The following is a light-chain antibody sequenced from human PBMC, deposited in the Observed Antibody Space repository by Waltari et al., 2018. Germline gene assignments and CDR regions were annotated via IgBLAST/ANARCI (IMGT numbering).Light chain of an antibody. J-gene: IGLJ3*02. CDR2: DVS. CDR1: SSDVGAYNY. CDR3: CSYAGSYTWV. Sequence: QSALTQPRSVSGSPGQSVIISCTGTSSDVGAYNYVSWYQLHPGKAPKLMIYDVSKRPSGVPDRFSGSKSGNTASLTISGLQAEDEADYYCCSYAGSYTWVFGGGTKLTVL. V-gene: IGLV2-11*01.